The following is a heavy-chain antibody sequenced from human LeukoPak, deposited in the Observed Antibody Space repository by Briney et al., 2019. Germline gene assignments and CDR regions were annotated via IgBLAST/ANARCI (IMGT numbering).Heavy chain of an antibody. D-gene: IGHD2-21*02. Sequence: GGSLRLSCAASGFTFSSYWMHWVRQAPGKGLVWVSRINGDGSSTNYADSVKGRFTISRDNAKNTLYLQMNSLRVDDTAVYYCARGPSSGVTGAWGQGTLVTVSS. CDR3: ARGPSSGVTGA. J-gene: IGHJ5*02. V-gene: IGHV3-74*01. CDR2: INGDGSST. CDR1: GFTFSSYW.